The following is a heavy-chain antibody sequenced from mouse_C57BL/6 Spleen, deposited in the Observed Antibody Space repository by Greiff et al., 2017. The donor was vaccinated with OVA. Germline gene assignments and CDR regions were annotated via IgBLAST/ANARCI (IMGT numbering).Heavy chain of an antibody. J-gene: IGHJ2*01. V-gene: IGHV5-4*01. CDR3: ARDRYYGSSYEGFDY. D-gene: IGHD1-1*01. CDR1: GFTFSSYA. CDR2: ISDGGSYT. Sequence: EVKLMESGGGLVKPGGSLKLSCAASGFTFSSYAMSWVRQTPEKRLEWVATISDGGSYTYYPDNVKGRFTISRDNAKNNLYLQMSHLKSEDTAMYYCARDRYYGSSYEGFDYWGQGTTLTVSS.